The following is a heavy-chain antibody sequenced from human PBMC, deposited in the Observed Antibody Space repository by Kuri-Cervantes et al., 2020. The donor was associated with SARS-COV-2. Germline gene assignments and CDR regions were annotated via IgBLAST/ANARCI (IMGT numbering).Heavy chain of an antibody. Sequence: GSLRLSCTVSGGSIGSSSYYWGWIRQPPGKGLEWIGSIYYSGSTYYNPSLKSRVTISVDTSKNQFSLKLSSVTAADTAVYYCARTLASITGTYMDVWGKGTTVTVSS. J-gene: IGHJ6*03. D-gene: IGHD1-7*01. CDR2: IYYSGST. CDR1: GGSIGSSSYY. V-gene: IGHV4-39*07. CDR3: ARTLASITGTYMDV.